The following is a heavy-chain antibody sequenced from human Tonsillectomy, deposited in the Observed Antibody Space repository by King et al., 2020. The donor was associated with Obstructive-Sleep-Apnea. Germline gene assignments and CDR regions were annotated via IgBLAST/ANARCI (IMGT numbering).Heavy chain of an antibody. V-gene: IGHV4-39*07. CDR2: IYYNGNN. CDR1: DGSVSISSYY. Sequence: LQLQESGPGLVKPSETLSLTCIVSDGSVSISSYYWGWIRQPPGKGLEWIGNIYYNGNNYYNPSLKSRVTISVDTSKNQFSLKVTSVTAADTAVYYCARTFYSGANEFFDFWGPGTLVTVST. D-gene: IGHD2-15*01. J-gene: IGHJ4*02. CDR3: ARTFYSGANEFFDF.